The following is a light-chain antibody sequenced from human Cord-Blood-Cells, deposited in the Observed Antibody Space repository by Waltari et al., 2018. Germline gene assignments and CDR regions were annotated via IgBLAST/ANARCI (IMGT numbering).Light chain of an antibody. CDR3: QQYYSTPLT. V-gene: IGKV4-1*01. CDR1: PSVLYSSNNKNY. CDR2: WAS. J-gene: IGKJ4*01. Sequence: DIVMTQSPDSLAVSLGERATINCKSSPSVLYSSNNKNYLAWYQQKPGQPPKLLICWASTRESGVPDRFSGSGSGTDFTLTISSLQAEDVAVYYCQQYYSTPLTFGGGTKVEIK.